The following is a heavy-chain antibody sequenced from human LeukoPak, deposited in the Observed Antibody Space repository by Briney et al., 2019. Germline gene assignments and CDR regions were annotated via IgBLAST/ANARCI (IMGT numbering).Heavy chain of an antibody. CDR1: GYTFIANY. CDR2: INPNGGGT. Sequence: ASVKVSCKASGYTFIANYMHWVRQAPGQGLEWMGWINPNGGGTKYAQKFQGRVTMTRDTSISTAYMELSGLRSDDTAMYYCARDVGITVADSFDPWGQGTLVTVSS. CDR3: ARDVGITVADSFDP. J-gene: IGHJ5*02. V-gene: IGHV1-2*02. D-gene: IGHD6-13*01.